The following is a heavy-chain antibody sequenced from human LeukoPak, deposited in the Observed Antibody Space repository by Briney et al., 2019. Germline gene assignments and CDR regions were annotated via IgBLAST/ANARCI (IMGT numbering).Heavy chain of an antibody. V-gene: IGHV1-2*02. Sequence: PVASVKVSCTASGYTFAGYYMHWVRQALRQGLQWMGWINANSGGTDYAQKFKGRVTITRDTSIRTVYMELSSLRSDDTAVYYCARAGSVPAGDYHYWYMDVWGKGTTVTVSS. CDR1: GYTFAGYY. CDR3: ARAGSVPAGDYHYWYMDV. J-gene: IGHJ6*03. CDR2: INANSGGT. D-gene: IGHD2-2*01.